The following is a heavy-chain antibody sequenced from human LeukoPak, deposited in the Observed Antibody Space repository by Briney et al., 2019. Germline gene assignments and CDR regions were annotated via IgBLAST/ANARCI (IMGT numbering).Heavy chain of an antibody. CDR3: ARDITTPGYYGMDV. CDR1: GFTVSSNY. Sequence: PGGSLRLSCAASGFTVSSNYMSWVRQAPGKGLEWVSVIYSGGSTYYADSVKGRFTISRHNSKNTLYLQMNSLRAEDTAVYYCARDITTPGYYGMDVWGQGTTVTVSS. V-gene: IGHV3-53*04. D-gene: IGHD4-11*01. J-gene: IGHJ6*02. CDR2: IYSGGST.